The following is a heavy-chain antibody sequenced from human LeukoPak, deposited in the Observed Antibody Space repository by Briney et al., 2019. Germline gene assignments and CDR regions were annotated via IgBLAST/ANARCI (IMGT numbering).Heavy chain of an antibody. D-gene: IGHD5-12*01. V-gene: IGHV4-39*01. J-gene: IGHJ4*02. Sequence: PETLSLTCTVSGGSISSSSYYWGWIRQPPGKGLEWIGSIYYSGSTYYNPSLKSRVTISVDTSKNQFSLKLSSVTAADTAVYYCARRRWVRGPDVVNPFDYWGQGTLVTVSS. CDR1: GGSISSSSYY. CDR3: ARRRWVRGPDVVNPFDY. CDR2: IYYSGST.